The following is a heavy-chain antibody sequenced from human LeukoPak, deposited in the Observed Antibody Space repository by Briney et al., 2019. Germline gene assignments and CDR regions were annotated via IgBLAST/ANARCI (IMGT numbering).Heavy chain of an antibody. Sequence: GRSLRLSCAASGFIVSSNYMSWVRQAPGKGLEWVSIIYSGGGTYYADSVKGRFTISRDNSRNTLYLHMNSLRAEDTAVYYCARGPHYTYFDYWGQGTLVTVSS. CDR2: IYSGGGT. V-gene: IGHV3-53*01. CDR1: GFIVSSNY. CDR3: ARGPHYTYFDY. D-gene: IGHD4-11*01. J-gene: IGHJ4*02.